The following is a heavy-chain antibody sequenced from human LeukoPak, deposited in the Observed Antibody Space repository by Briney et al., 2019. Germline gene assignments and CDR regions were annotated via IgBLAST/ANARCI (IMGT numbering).Heavy chain of an antibody. CDR3: ARAKYDFWSGYAQRVSWFDP. CDR1: GGSFSGYY. V-gene: IGHV4-34*01. J-gene: IGHJ5*02. D-gene: IGHD3-3*01. CDR2: INHSGST. Sequence: SETLSLTCAVYGGSFSGYYWSWIRQPPGKGLEWIGEINHSGSTNYNPSLKSRVTISVDTSKNKFSLKLSSVTAADTAVYYCARAKYDFWSGYAQRVSWFDPWGQGTLVTVSS.